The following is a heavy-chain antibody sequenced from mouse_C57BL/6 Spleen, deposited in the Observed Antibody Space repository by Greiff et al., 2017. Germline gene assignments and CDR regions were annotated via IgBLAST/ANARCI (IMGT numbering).Heavy chain of an antibody. CDR2: ISDGGSYT. Sequence: EVKLMESGGGLVKPGGSLKLSCAASGFTFSSYAMSWVRQTPEKRLEWVATISDGGSYTYYPDNVKGRFTISRDNSKNNLYLQMSHLKSEDTAMYYCARGYYGNYDAMDYWGQGTSVTVSS. D-gene: IGHD2-1*01. J-gene: IGHJ4*01. CDR1: GFTFSSYA. V-gene: IGHV5-4*03. CDR3: ARGYYGNYDAMDY.